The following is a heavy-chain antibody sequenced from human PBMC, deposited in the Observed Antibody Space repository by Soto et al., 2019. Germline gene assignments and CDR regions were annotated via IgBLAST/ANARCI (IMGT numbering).Heavy chain of an antibody. J-gene: IGHJ5*02. Sequence: QVQLQQWGAGLLKPSETLSLSCAVYGGYFNDNYYTWFRQPPGKGLEWIGEISRSGTTKYIPSLHSSASISFDTSKTQVSLKVTSVTAADTAVYYCATSLWFGTQVELWGQGALVTVSS. V-gene: IGHV4-34*01. D-gene: IGHD3-10*01. CDR3: ATSLWFGTQVEL. CDR1: GGYFNDNY. CDR2: ISRSGTT.